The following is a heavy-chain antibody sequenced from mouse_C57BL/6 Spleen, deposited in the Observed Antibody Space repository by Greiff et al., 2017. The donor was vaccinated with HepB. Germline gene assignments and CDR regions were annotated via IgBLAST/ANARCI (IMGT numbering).Heavy chain of an antibody. Sequence: EVKLMESGPGLVKPSQSLSLTCSVTGYSITSGYYWNWIRQFPGNKLEWMGYISYDGSNNYNPSLKNRISITRDTSKNQFFLKLNSVTTEDTATYYCAREGLYWYFDVWGTGTTVTVSS. J-gene: IGHJ1*03. V-gene: IGHV3-6*01. CDR2: ISYDGSN. CDR3: AREGLYWYFDV. CDR1: GYSITSGYY.